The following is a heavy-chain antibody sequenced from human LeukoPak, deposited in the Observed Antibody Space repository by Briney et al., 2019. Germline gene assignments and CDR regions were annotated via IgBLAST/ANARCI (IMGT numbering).Heavy chain of an antibody. V-gene: IGHV4-59*01. D-gene: IGHD5-18*01. J-gene: IGHJ4*02. CDR1: GGSITSYF. CDR2: ISYSGTT. Sequence: SETLSLTCTVSGGSITSYFWSWIRQVPGKGLEWIAYISYSGTTNYNPSLKSRVVISVDASKNQFSLNLRSVTAADTAVYYCAGEDFGGYRFDYCGQGTLVTVSS. CDR3: AGEDFGGYRFDY.